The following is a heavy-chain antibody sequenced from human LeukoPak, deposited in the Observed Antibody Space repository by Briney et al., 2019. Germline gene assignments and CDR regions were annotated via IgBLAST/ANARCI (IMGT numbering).Heavy chain of an antibody. CDR2: ISYDGSNE. D-gene: IGHD3-16*02. CDR1: GFTFSSYR. Sequence: GGSLRLSCAASGFTFSSYRMNWVRQAPGKGLEWVAIISYDGSNEYYADSVKGRFTISRDNSKNTLYLQMNSLRAADTAVYYCAKDGRIMITLGGVIVSASDYWGQGTLVTVSS. CDR3: AKDGRIMITLGGVIVSASDY. V-gene: IGHV3-30*18. J-gene: IGHJ4*02.